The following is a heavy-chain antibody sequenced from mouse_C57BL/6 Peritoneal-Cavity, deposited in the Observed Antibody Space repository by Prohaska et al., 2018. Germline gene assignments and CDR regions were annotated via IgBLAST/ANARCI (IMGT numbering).Heavy chain of an antibody. CDR2: IDPVDVDT. Sequence: VPLHHSGAELVRPGASVKLSCTASGFNIKDYYMHWVKQRPEQSLEWIVRIDPVDVDTEYAPKFQGKATMTADTSSNTAYLQLSSLTSDDTAVYYCTTRGYQYYFDYWGQGTTLTVSS. CDR1: GFNIKDYY. D-gene: IGHD2-2*01. J-gene: IGHJ2*01. V-gene: IGHV14-1*01. CDR3: TTRGYQYYFDY.